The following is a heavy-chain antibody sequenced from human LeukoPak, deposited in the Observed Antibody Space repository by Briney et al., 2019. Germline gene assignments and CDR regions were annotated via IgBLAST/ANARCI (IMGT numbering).Heavy chain of an antibody. Sequence: SETLSLTCTVSGGSISSYYWSWIRQPPGKGLEWIGYIYYSGSTNYNPSLKSRVTISVDTSKNQFSLKLSSVTAADTAVYYCAREKIRWSSTSGTAFDIWGQGTMVTVSS. CDR3: AREKIRWSSTSGTAFDI. CDR2: IYYSGST. V-gene: IGHV4-59*01. J-gene: IGHJ3*02. D-gene: IGHD2-2*01. CDR1: GGSISSYY.